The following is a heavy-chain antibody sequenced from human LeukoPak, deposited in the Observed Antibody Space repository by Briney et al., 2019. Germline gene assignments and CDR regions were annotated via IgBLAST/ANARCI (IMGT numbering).Heavy chain of an antibody. CDR2: ISNGGVST. CDR3: AKLSSVSSQDFDY. CDR1: RVTFSTYA. V-gene: IGHV3-23*01. J-gene: IGHJ4*02. Sequence: GGSLRLSCAASRVTFSTYAMTWVRQAPGKGLDWVSVISNGGVSTYYADSVKGRFTISRDNSKNTLYLEMNSLRAEDTALYYCAKLSSVSSQDFDYWGQGTLVTVSS. D-gene: IGHD2-2*01.